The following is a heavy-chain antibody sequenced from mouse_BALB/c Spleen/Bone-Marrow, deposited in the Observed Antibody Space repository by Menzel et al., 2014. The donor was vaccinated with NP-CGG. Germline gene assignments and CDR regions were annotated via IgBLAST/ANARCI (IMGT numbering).Heavy chain of an antibody. V-gene: IGHV14-3*02. CDR2: IDPANGNT. D-gene: IGHD2-4*01. J-gene: IGHJ3*01. Sequence: VQLQQSGAELVKPGASVKLSCTASGFNIKDTYMHWVKQRPEQGLEWIGRIDPANGNTKYDPKFQGKATITADTSSNTAYLQLSSLTSEDSAVYYCARGELRFDYDEGALFAYWGQGTLVTVSA. CDR1: GFNIKDTY. CDR3: ARGELRFDYDEGALFAY.